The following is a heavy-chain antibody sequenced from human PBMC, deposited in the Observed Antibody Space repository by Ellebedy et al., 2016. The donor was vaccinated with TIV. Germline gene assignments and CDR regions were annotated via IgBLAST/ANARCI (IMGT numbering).Heavy chain of an antibody. J-gene: IGHJ6*02. CDR3: ARDETSSWYNYYGMDV. Sequence: ASVKVSXKASGYTFTSYGISWVRQAPGQGLEWMGWISAYNGNTNYAQKLQGRVTMTTDTSTSTAYMELRSLRSDDTAVYYCARDETSSWYNYYGMDVWGQGTTVTVSS. CDR1: GYTFTSYG. CDR2: ISAYNGNT. D-gene: IGHD6-13*01. V-gene: IGHV1-18*01.